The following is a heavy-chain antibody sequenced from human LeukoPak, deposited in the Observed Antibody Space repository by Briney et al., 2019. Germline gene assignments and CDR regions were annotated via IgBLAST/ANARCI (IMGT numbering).Heavy chain of an antibody. J-gene: IGHJ4*02. CDR2: ISTGSSTT. CDR3: ARVAAGYSVNCFDY. Sequence: GGSLRLSCAASEFAFSTYNMNWVRQAPGKGLEWVSYISTGSSTTYYADSVKGRFTISRDNVENSLYLQMNSLRDEDTAVYYCARVAAGYSVNCFDYWGQGTLVTVSS. D-gene: IGHD4-23*01. CDR1: EFAFSTYN. V-gene: IGHV3-48*02.